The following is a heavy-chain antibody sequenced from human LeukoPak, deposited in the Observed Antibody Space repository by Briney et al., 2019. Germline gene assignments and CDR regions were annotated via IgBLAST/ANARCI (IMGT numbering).Heavy chain of an antibody. D-gene: IGHD6-6*01. J-gene: IGHJ4*02. CDR2: FDPEDGET. V-gene: IGHV1-24*01. CDR3: ATGSPKCSSSGDFDY. Sequence: GASVKVSCKVSGYTLTELSMHWVRQAPGKGLEWMGGFDPEDGETIYAQKFQGRVTMTEDTSTDTAYMELSSLRSEDTAVYDCATGSPKCSSSGDFDYWGQGTLVTVSS. CDR1: GYTLTELS.